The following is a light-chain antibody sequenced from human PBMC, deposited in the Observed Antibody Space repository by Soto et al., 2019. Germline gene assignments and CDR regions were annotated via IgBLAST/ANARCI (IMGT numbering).Light chain of an antibody. J-gene: IGLJ1*01. CDR1: SSDVGGYNY. CDR3: SSYAGSNNYV. CDR2: EVS. Sequence: QSVLTHPPSASGSPGQSVTISCTGTSSDVGGYNYISWYQQHPGKAPKLMIYEVSKRPSGVPDHFSGSKSGNTASLTVSGLQAEDEADYYCSSYAGSNNYVFGTGTKVTVL. V-gene: IGLV2-8*01.